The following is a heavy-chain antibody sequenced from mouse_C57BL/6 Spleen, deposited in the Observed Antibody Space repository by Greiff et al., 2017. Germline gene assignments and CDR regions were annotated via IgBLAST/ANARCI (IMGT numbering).Heavy chain of an antibody. V-gene: IGHV1-66*01. CDR3: ARVAHYAYFDY. Sequence: VQLVESGPELVKPGASVKISCKASGYSFTSYYIHWVKQRPGQGLEWIGWIYPGSGNTKYNEKFKGKATLTADTSSSTAYMQLSSLTSEDSAVYYCARVAHYAYFDYWGQGTTLTVSS. CDR1: GYSFTSYY. CDR2: IYPGSGNT. D-gene: IGHD1-1*02. J-gene: IGHJ2*01.